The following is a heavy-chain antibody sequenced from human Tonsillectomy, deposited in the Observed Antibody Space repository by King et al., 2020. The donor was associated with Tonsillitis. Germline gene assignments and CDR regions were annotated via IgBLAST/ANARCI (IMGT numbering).Heavy chain of an antibody. V-gene: IGHV1-2*02. D-gene: IGHD3-9*01. CDR3: ARGRVLRYFDWLSKGGY. CDR1: GYTFTGYY. Sequence: LQLVQSGAEVKKPGASVKVSCKASGYTFTGYYMHWVRQAPGQGLEWMGWINPNSGGTNYAQKFQGRVTMTRDTSISTAYMELSRLRSDDTAVYYCARGRVLRYFDWLSKGGYWGQGTLVTVSS. CDR2: INPNSGGT. J-gene: IGHJ4*02.